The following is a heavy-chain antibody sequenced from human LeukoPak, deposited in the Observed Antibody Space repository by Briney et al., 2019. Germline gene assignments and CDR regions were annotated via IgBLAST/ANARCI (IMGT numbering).Heavy chain of an antibody. Sequence: GGSLRLSCAASGLTFSSSWMNWVRQALGKGLEWVANINPAGSQKDYVDSVKGRFTISRDNAKNSVFLQMNSLRAEDTAVYYCARYSGSFPGWLDPWGPGTLVTVSS. V-gene: IGHV3-7*01. D-gene: IGHD5-12*01. CDR3: ARYSGSFPGWLDP. J-gene: IGHJ5*02. CDR1: GLTFSSSW. CDR2: INPAGSQK.